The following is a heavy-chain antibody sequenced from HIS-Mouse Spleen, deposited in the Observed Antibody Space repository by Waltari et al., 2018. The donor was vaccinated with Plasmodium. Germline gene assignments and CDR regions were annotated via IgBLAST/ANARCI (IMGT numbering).Heavy chain of an antibody. Sequence: QLQLQESGPGLVKPSETLSLPCTVSGGSISSSSYYWGWIRQPPGKGLEWIGSNYYSASTHYHPCLKSRITISVDTPQNQFSLRLRSVTAADTAVYYCARDRITGTSYFDYWGQGTLVTVSS. CDR3: ARDRITGTSYFDY. CDR1: GGSISSSSYY. D-gene: IGHD1-7*01. V-gene: IGHV4-39*07. CDR2: NYYSAST. J-gene: IGHJ4*02.